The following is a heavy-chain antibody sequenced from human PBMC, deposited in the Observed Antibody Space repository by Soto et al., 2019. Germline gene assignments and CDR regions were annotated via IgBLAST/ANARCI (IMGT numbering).Heavy chain of an antibody. CDR2: ISGSGGST. D-gene: IGHD3-22*01. CDR3: AKGGSYYYDSSGYYAN. CDR1: GFTFSSYA. J-gene: IGHJ4*02. V-gene: IGHV3-23*01. Sequence: GGSLRLSCAASGFTFSSYAMSWVRQAPGKGLEWVSAISGSGGSTYYADSVKGRFTISRDNSKNTLYLQMNSLRAEDTAIYYCAKGGSYYYDSSGYYANWGQGTLVTVSS.